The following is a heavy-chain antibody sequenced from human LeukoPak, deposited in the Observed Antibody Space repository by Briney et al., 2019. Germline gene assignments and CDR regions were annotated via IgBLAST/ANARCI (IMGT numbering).Heavy chain of an antibody. J-gene: IGHJ4*02. CDR3: ARESRGWYSSYFDY. Sequence: GGSLRLSCAASGFTVSSNYMSWVRQVPGKGLEWVSVIYSGGSTYYADSVKGRFTISRDNSKNTLYLQMNSLRAEDTAVYYCARESRGWYSSYFDYWGQGTLVTVSS. CDR2: IYSGGST. D-gene: IGHD6-19*01. V-gene: IGHV3-53*01. CDR1: GFTVSSNY.